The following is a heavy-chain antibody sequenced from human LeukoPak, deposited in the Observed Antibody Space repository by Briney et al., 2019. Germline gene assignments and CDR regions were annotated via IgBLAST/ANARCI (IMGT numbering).Heavy chain of an antibody. J-gene: IGHJ5*02. D-gene: IGHD2-2*01. CDR2: IIPILGIA. Sequence: GASVKVSCKASGGTFSSYTISWVRQAPGQGLEWMGRIIPILGIANYAQKFQGRVTITADKSTSTAYMGLSSLRSEDTAVYYCARGGYCSSTSCRSWFDPWGQGTLVTVSS. CDR1: GGTFSSYT. V-gene: IGHV1-69*02. CDR3: ARGGYCSSTSCRSWFDP.